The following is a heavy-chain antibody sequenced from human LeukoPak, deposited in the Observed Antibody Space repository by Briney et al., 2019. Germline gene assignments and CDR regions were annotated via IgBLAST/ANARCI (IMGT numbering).Heavy chain of an antibody. CDR3: ARRLYYSGSSGYYYLGY. Sequence: PGGSLRLSCAASGFTFDDYGMSWVRQAPGKGLEWVSGINWNGGSTGYADSVKGRFTISRDNAKNSLYLQMNSLRAEDTALYYCARRLYYSGSSGYYYLGYWGQGTLVTVSS. CDR1: GFTFDDYG. D-gene: IGHD3-22*01. CDR2: INWNGGST. J-gene: IGHJ4*02. V-gene: IGHV3-20*04.